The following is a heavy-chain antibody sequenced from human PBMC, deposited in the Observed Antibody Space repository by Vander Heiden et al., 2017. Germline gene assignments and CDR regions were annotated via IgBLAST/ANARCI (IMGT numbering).Heavy chain of an antibody. V-gene: IGHV3-23*01. CDR3: AKDPLPVGATSFDY. Sequence: EVQLLESGGGLVQPGGSLRLSCAASGFTFSSFSMSWVRQAPGKGLEWVSAISGSGASTYYADSVRGRFTISRDNSKNTLYLQMKSLKAEDTAVYYCAKDPLPVGATSFDYWGQGTLVTVSS. CDR2: ISGSGAST. CDR1: GFTFSSFS. D-gene: IGHD1-26*01. J-gene: IGHJ4*02.